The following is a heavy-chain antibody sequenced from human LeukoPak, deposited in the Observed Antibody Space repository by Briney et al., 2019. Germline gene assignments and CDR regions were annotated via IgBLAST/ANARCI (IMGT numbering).Heavy chain of an antibody. CDR3: ARERLGDDIYFDL. CDR2: TKQDGSEK. Sequence: QTGGSLRLSCTASGFTFSHYWMSWVRQAPGKGLEWVANTKQDGSEKYYVDSVRGRFTISRDNAKNSLFLQMNSLRAEDTAVYFCARERLGDDIYFDLWGRGTLVTVSS. D-gene: IGHD3-3*01. V-gene: IGHV3-7*01. J-gene: IGHJ2*01. CDR1: GFTFSHYW.